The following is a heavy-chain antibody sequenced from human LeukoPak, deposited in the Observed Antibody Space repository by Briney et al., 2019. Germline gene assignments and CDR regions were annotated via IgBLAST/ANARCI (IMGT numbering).Heavy chain of an antibody. CDR3: ARDPVAAAGNSYFDY. J-gene: IGHJ4*02. CDR1: GGTFSSYA. Sequence: SVKVSCKASGGTFSSYAISWVRQAPGQGLEWMGGIIPIFGTANYAQKFQGRVTITTDESASTAYMELSSLRSEDTAVYYCARDPVAAAGNSYFDYWGQGTLVTVSS. D-gene: IGHD6-13*01. CDR2: IIPIFGTA. V-gene: IGHV1-69*05.